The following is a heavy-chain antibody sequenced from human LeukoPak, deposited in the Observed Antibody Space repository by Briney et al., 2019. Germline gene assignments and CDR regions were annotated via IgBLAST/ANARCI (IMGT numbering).Heavy chain of an antibody. CDR2: ISYDGSNK. CDR1: GFTFSSYE. V-gene: IGHV3-30*04. CDR3: AGDDRDDFDY. Sequence: HPGGSLRLSCAASGFTFSSYEMNWVRQAPGKGLEWVAVISYDGSNKYYADSVKGRFTISRDNSKNTLYLQMNSLRAEDTAVYYCAGDDRDDFDYWGQGTLVTVSS. J-gene: IGHJ4*02.